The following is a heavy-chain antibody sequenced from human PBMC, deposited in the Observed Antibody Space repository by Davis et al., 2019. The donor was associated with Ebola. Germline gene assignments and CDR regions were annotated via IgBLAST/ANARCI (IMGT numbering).Heavy chain of an antibody. V-gene: IGHV3-15*01. Sequence: GGSLRLSCAASGFTFSNAWMSWVRQAPGKGLEWVGRIKSKTDDGTTDYAAPVKGRFTISRDDSKNTLYLQMNSLKTEDTAVYYCTTDLVGATRGLFDYWGQGTLVTVSS. D-gene: IGHD1-26*01. CDR3: TTDLVGATRGLFDY. CDR1: GFTFSNAW. J-gene: IGHJ4*02. CDR2: IKSKTDDGTT.